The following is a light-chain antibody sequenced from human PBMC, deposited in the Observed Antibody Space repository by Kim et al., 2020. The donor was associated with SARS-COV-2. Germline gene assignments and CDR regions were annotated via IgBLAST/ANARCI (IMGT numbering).Light chain of an antibody. CDR1: QSVLYSSNNKNY. CDR3: QQYYSSPPRT. CDR2: WAS. J-gene: IGKJ1*01. Sequence: DIVMTQSPDSLAVSLGERATINCKSSQSVLYSSNNKNYLAWYQQKPRQPPKLLIYWASTRESGVPDRFSGSGSGTDFTLTISSLQAEDVAFYYCQQYYSSPPRTFGQGTKVDIK. V-gene: IGKV4-1*01.